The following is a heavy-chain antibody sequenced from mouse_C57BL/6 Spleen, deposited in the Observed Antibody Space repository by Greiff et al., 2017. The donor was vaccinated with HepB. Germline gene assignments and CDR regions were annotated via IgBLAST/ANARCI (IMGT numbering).Heavy chain of an antibody. D-gene: IGHD1-1*01. CDR3: AGSSYDWDFDV. CDR1: GFTFNTYA. Sequence: DVMLVESGGGLVQPKGSLKLSCAASGFTFNTYAMHWVRQAPGKGLEWVARIRSKSSNDTTYYADSVKDRFTNSRDDSQSMLYLQMNNLKTEYTGMYYCAGSSYDWDFDVWGTGTTVTVSS. J-gene: IGHJ1*03. CDR2: IRSKSSNDTT. V-gene: IGHV10-3*01.